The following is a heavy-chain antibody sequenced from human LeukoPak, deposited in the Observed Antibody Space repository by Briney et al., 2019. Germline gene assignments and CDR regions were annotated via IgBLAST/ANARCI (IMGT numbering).Heavy chain of an antibody. Sequence: ASVKVSCKVSGYTLTELSMHWVRQAPGKGLEWMGGFDPEDGETIYAQKFQGRVTMTEDTSTDTAYMELSSLRSEDTAVYYCATFQSLYCSSTSCYSTKVLDVWGKGTTVTGSA. V-gene: IGHV1-24*01. D-gene: IGHD2-2*01. CDR3: ATFQSLYCSSTSCYSTKVLDV. CDR1: GYTLTELS. CDR2: FDPEDGET. J-gene: IGHJ6*04.